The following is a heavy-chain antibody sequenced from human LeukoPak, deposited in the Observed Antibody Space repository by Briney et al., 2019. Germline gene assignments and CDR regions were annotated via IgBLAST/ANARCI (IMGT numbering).Heavy chain of an antibody. CDR3: ARHDDYYDSSGYRY. D-gene: IGHD3-22*01. J-gene: IGHJ4*02. CDR1: GDSISRGDYC. CDR2: IYYSGST. Sequence: PSQTLSLTCTASGDSISRGDYCWIWLRQPPGKGLVWIGYIYYSGSTNYNPSLKRRVTISVDTSKNQFSLKLSSVTAADTAVYYCARHDDYYDSSGYRYWGQGTLVTVSS. V-gene: IGHV4-30-4*01.